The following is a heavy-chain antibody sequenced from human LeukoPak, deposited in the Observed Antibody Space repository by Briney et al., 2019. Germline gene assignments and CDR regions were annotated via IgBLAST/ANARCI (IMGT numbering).Heavy chain of an antibody. CDR3: ARVDSLYYFDY. D-gene: IGHD2-15*01. CDR1: GYTFTSYY. V-gene: IGHV1-46*01. CDR2: INPSGGST. Sequence: ASVKVSCKASGYTFTSYYMHWVRQAPGQGLEWMGIINPSGGSTSYAQKFQGRVTMTRDTSTSTVYMELSSLRSEDTAVYYRARVDSLYYFDYWGQGTLVTVSS. J-gene: IGHJ4*02.